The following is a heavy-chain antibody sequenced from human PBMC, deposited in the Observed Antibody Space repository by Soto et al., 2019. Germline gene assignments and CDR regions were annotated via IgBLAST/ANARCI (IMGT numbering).Heavy chain of an antibody. D-gene: IGHD5-12*01. CDR2: INHSGST. Sequence: CSRSGSRLPPGKGLEWIGEINHSGSTNYNPSLKSRVTISVDTSKNQFSLKLSSVTAADTAVYYCARGGLRGAPYYSSGMDVWGQGTTVTVS. CDR1: CS. J-gene: IGHJ6*01. CDR3: ARGGLRGAPYYSSGMDV. V-gene: IGHV4-34*01.